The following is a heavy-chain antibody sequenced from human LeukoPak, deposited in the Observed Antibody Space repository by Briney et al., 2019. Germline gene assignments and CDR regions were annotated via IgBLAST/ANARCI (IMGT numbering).Heavy chain of an antibody. V-gene: IGHV3-48*01. J-gene: IGHJ4*02. Sequence: GGSLRLSCVVSGFIFSNYSMNWVRQAPGKGLEWVSYISSGSSTTYYADSVKGRFTISKDNAKNSLFLQMNSLRAEDTAVYYCAREPGSSGWYPCDYWGQGTLVTVSS. CDR3: AREPGSSGWYPCDY. CDR1: GFIFSNYS. D-gene: IGHD6-19*01. CDR2: ISSGSSTT.